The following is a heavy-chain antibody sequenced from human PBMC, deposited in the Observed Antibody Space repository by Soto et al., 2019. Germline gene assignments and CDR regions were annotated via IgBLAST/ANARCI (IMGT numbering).Heavy chain of an antibody. CDR1: GGSFSCYY. CDR2: INHSGST. J-gene: IGHJ6*02. V-gene: IGHV4-34*01. CDR3: ARDYIFYYYGMDV. Sequence: SETLSLTCAVYGGSFSCYYWSWIRQPPGKGLEWIGEINHSGSTNYNPSLKSRVTISVDTSKNQFSLKLSSVTAADTAVYYCARDYIFYYYGMDVWGQGTTVTVSS. D-gene: IGHD4-4*01.